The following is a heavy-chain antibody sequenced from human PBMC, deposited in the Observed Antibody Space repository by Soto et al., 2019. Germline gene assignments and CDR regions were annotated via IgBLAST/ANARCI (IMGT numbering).Heavy chain of an antibody. D-gene: IGHD2-2*01. CDR1: GFTFSSYA. V-gene: IGHV3-23*01. CDR3: AKFHCSSTSCRYYYYYGMDV. Sequence: PGGSLRLSCAASGFTFSSYAMSWVRQAPGKGLEWVSAISGSGGSTYYADSVKGRFTISRDNSKNTLYLQMNSLRAEDTAVYYCAKFHCSSTSCRYYYYYGMDVWGQGTTVTVSS. CDR2: ISGSGGST. J-gene: IGHJ6*02.